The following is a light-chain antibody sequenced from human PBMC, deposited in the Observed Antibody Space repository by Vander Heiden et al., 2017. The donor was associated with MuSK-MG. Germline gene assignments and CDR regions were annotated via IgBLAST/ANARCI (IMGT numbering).Light chain of an antibody. CDR3: RQCKHWPWT. J-gene: IGKJ1*01. CDR1: QSLVYRDGNTY. CDR2: KVS. V-gene: IGKV2-30*01. Sequence: DVVMTQSPLSLPVTLGQPASISCRSSQSLVYRDGNTYLNWFQQRPGQSPRRLIYKVSNRDSGVPDRFSGSGSGTDFTLKISRVEAEDVGVYYCRQCKHWPWTFGQGTKVEIK.